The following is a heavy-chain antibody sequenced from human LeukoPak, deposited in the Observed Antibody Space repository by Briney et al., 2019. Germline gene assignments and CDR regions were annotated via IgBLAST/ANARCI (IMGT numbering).Heavy chain of an antibody. V-gene: IGHV4-34*01. CDR2: INHSGST. D-gene: IGHD6-19*01. CDR1: GGSFSGYY. Sequence: TSETLSLTCAVYGGSFSGYYWSWIRQPPGKGLEWIGEINHSGSTNYNPSLKSRVTISVDTSKNQFSLKLSSVTAADTAVYYCASGLMAGTMTDAFDIWGQGTMVTVSS. J-gene: IGHJ3*02. CDR3: ASGLMAGTMTDAFDI.